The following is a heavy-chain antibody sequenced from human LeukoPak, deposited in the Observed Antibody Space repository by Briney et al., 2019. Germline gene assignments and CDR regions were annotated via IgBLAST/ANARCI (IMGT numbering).Heavy chain of an antibody. CDR2: ISAYNGNT. V-gene: IGHV1-18*01. D-gene: IGHD3-3*01. J-gene: IGHJ6*03. CDR3: ARDRPTNDFWSGYSIGSYYYYMDV. CDR1: GYTFTSYG. Sequence: GASVKVSCKASGYTFTSYGISWVRQAPGQGLEWMGWISAYNGNTNYAQKLQGRVTMTTDTSTSTAYMELRSLRSDDTAVYYCARDRPTNDFWSGYSIGSYYYYMDVWGKGTTVTVSS.